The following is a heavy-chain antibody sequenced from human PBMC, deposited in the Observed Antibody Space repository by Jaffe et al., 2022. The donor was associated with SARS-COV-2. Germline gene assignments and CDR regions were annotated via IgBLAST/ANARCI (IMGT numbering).Heavy chain of an antibody. CDR1: GASISSATFY. Sequence: QLQLQESGPGLVKPSETLSLTCTVSGASISSATFYWGWIRQPPGKGLEWVGSIYYSGSTYYNPSLKSRVTVSVDTSKNQFSLRLSSVTAADTAVYYCARSLGGVALHFDYWGQGTLVTVSS. J-gene: IGHJ4*02. D-gene: IGHD2-8*02. CDR3: ARSLGGVALHFDY. V-gene: IGHV4-39*01. CDR2: IYYSGST.